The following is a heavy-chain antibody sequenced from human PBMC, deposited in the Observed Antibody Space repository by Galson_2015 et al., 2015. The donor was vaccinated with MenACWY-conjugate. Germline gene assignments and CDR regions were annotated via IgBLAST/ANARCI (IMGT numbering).Heavy chain of an antibody. J-gene: IGHJ4*02. V-gene: IGHV3-15*07. D-gene: IGHD4-17*01. Sequence: SLRLSCAASDLTFSHAWMNWVRQAPGKGLEWVGRIRSKADGGTIEYAAPVEGRFTISRDDSKNTLSLQLNSLKIEDTGVYYCATDYGDDGYWGPGTLVTVSP. CDR2: IRSKADGGTI. CDR3: ATDYGDDGY. CDR1: DLTFSHAW.